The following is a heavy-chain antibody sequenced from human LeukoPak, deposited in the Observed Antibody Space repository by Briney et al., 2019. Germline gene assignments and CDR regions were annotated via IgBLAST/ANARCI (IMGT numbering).Heavy chain of an antibody. J-gene: IGHJ4*02. CDR1: GGSFSGYY. Sequence: PSETLSLTCAVYGGSFSGYYWSWIRQPPGKGLEWIGEINHSGSTNYNPSLKSRVTISVDTSKNQFSLKLSSVTAADTAVYYCARVRGRTSNGRITMVRGRFDYWGQGTLVTVSS. CDR3: ARVRGRTSNGRITMVRGRFDY. V-gene: IGHV4-34*01. CDR2: INHSGST. D-gene: IGHD3-10*01.